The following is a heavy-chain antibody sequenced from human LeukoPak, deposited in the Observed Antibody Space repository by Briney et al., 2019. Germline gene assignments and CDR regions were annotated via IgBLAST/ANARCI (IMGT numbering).Heavy chain of an antibody. CDR1: GGSISSHY. V-gene: IGHV4-59*08. D-gene: IGHD3-16*01. Sequence: SETLSLTCTVSGGSISSHYWSWIRQPPGKGLEWIGYIYNSGSTNYNPSLKSRVTISLDTSKDQFSLHLTSVTAADTAVYFCARDDYGVFDAFDVWGQGTVVTVSS. CDR3: ARDDYGVFDAFDV. CDR2: IYNSGST. J-gene: IGHJ3*01.